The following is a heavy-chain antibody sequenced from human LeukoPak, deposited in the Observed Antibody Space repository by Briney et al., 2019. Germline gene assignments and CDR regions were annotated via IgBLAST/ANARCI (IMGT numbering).Heavy chain of an antibody. D-gene: IGHD2-21*02. J-gene: IGHJ1*01. Sequence: GGSLRLSCAASGFTFSDYGMIWVRQAPGKGLEWVAHINPDGRDTYYVDSVKGRFTISRDNAQNSMYLQMNSLRVEDTAVYYCTSWGDTTAEYFQRWGQGTLVTVSS. CDR1: GFTFSDYG. CDR2: INPDGRDT. V-gene: IGHV3-7*01. CDR3: TSWGDTTAEYFQR.